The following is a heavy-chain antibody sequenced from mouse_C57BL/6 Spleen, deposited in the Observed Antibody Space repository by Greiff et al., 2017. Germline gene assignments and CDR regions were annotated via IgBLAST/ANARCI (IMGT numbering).Heavy chain of an antibody. CDR2: IYFGNGYT. CDR1: GYTFTSYG. CDR3: ARRPPERLAFDC. Sequence: VQLKESGAELVRPGSSVKMSCKTSGYTFTSYGINWVKQRPGQGLEWIGYIYFGNGYTEYNEKFKGKATLTSDTSSSTAYMQLSSLTSEDSAIYFWARRPPERLAFDCWGQGTTLTVSS. V-gene: IGHV1-58*01. D-gene: IGHD3-2*02. J-gene: IGHJ2*01.